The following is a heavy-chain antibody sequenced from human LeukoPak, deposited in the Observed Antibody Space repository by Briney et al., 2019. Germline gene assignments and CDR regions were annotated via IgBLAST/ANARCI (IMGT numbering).Heavy chain of an antibody. D-gene: IGHD1-1*01. Sequence: GGSLSLSCAASGFTFSRYAMSWVRQPPAKGLEWVSAISGSGGSTYYADSVKGRFIISRDNSKNTLYLQMNSLRAEDTAVYYCARRGTAPDYWGQGTLVTVSS. CDR3: ARRGTAPDY. CDR2: ISGSGGST. J-gene: IGHJ4*02. CDR1: GFTFSRYA. V-gene: IGHV3-23*01.